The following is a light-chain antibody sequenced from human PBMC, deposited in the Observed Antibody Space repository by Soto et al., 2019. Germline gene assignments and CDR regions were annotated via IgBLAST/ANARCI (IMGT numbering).Light chain of an antibody. J-gene: IGKJ2*01. CDR1: QSVSSCY. CDR3: QQYGSSPTYT. Sequence: EIVLTQSPGTLSLSPGERATLSCRASQSVSSCYLAWYQQKPGQAPRLLIYGASSRATGIPDRFSGSGSGTDFTLTISRLEPEEFAVYYCQQYGSSPTYTFGQGTKLEIK. V-gene: IGKV3-20*01. CDR2: GAS.